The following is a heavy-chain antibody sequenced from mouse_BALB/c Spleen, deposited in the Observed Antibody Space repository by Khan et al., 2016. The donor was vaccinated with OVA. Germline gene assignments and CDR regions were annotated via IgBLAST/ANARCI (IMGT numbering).Heavy chain of an antibody. Sequence: EVKLEESGPGLVKPSQSLSLTCTVTGYSITSGYGWNWIRQFPGNKLELMGYISYSGSTNYNPSLKSRISITRDTPKNQFFIKLNSVPTEDTATYYCARTARIKYWGQGTTLTVSS. CDR2: ISYSGST. J-gene: IGHJ2*01. V-gene: IGHV3-2*02. CDR3: ARTARIKY. CDR1: GYSITSGYG. D-gene: IGHD3-3*01.